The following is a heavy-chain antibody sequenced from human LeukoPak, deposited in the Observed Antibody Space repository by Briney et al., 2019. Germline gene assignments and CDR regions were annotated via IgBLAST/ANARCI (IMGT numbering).Heavy chain of an antibody. CDR1: GFTFSSYG. Sequence: PGGSLRLSCAASGFTFSSYGMHWVRQAPGKGLEWVAVISYDGSNKYYADSVKGRFTISRDNSKNTLYLQMNSLRAEDTAVYYCASVFGELLSPFDYWGQGTLVTVSS. J-gene: IGHJ4*02. CDR3: ASVFGELLSPFDY. V-gene: IGHV3-30*03. D-gene: IGHD3-10*02. CDR2: ISYDGSNK.